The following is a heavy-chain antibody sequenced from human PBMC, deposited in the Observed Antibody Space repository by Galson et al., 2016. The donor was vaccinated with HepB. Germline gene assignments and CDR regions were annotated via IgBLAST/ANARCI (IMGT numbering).Heavy chain of an antibody. CDR1: GGSISSSTYY. V-gene: IGHV4-39*07. D-gene: IGHD3-16*01. CDR3: ARGFGGGGLGY. J-gene: IGHJ4*02. CDR2: IYYSGTT. Sequence: ETLSLTCIVSGGSISSSTYYWGWIRQPPGKGLDWIGSIYYSGTTYYNPSLTRRVTISVDKSKNQVSLKLSSVIAADTAVYYLARGFGGGGLGYWGQGTLVTVSS.